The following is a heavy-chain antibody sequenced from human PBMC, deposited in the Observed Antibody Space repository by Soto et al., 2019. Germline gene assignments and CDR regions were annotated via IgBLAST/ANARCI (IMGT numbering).Heavy chain of an antibody. Sequence: SETLSLTCTVSGGSISSSSYYWGWIRQPPGKGLEWIGSIYYSGSTYYNPSLKSRVTISVDTSKNQFSLKLSSVTAADTAVYYCARRGSGCSGGSCYLRYYYYYYMDVWGKGTTVTV. CDR2: IYYSGST. CDR3: ARRGSGCSGGSCYLRYYYYYYMDV. V-gene: IGHV4-39*01. J-gene: IGHJ6*03. D-gene: IGHD2-15*01. CDR1: GGSISSSSYY.